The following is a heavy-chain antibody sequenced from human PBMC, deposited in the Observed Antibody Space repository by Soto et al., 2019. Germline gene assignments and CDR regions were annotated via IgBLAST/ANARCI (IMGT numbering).Heavy chain of an antibody. CDR1: GYTFTSYA. CDR3: ARDGILYYYGTGSYYYYYGMDV. J-gene: IGHJ6*02. V-gene: IGHV1-3*01. CDR2: INAGNGNT. Sequence: ASVKVSCKASGYTFTSYAMHWVRQAPGQRLEWMGWINAGNGNTKYSQKFQGRVTITRDTSASTAYMELSSLRSEDTAVYYCARDGILYYYGTGSYYYYYGMDVWGQGTTVTVSS. D-gene: IGHD3-10*01.